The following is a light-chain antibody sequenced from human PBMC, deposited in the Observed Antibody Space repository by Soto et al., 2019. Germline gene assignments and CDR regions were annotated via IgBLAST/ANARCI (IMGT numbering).Light chain of an antibody. Sequence: EIGWTQSPGTRSLSPGERATLSCRARQSVSNNYLAWYQQKPGQAPRLLIYGASNRATGIPDRFSGSGSGTDFTLTISRREPEDFAGYYCQQYGSSVTVGQGTKVEIK. J-gene: IGKJ1*01. V-gene: IGKV3-20*01. CDR1: QSVSNNY. CDR3: QQYGSSVT. CDR2: GAS.